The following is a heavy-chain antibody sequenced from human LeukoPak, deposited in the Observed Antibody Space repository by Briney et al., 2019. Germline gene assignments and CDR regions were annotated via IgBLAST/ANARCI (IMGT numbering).Heavy chain of an antibody. J-gene: IGHJ5*02. CDR3: ARDPYYYGSGSPSFDP. Sequence: ASVKVSCKASGGTFSSYAISWVRQAPGQGLEWMGGIIPIFGTANYAQKFQGRVTITADKSTSTAYMELSSLRSEDTAVYYCARDPYYYGSGSPSFDPWGQGTLVTVSS. V-gene: IGHV1-69*06. CDR2: IIPIFGTA. D-gene: IGHD3-10*01. CDR1: GGTFSSYA.